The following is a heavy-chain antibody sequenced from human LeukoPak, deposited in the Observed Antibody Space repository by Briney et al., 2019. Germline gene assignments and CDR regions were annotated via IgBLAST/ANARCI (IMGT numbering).Heavy chain of an antibody. V-gene: IGHV3-23*01. J-gene: IGHJ4*02. CDR3: AKDGGYYDFDS. CDR2: ISGSDGST. D-gene: IGHD5-12*01. Sequence: GGSLRLSCAASGFTFSSYGMGWVRQAPGKGLEWVSVISGSDGSTYYADSVKGRFTISRHNSKNTLYLQMYSLRVEDTAVYYCAKDGGYYDFDSWGQGTLVTVSS. CDR1: GFTFSSYG.